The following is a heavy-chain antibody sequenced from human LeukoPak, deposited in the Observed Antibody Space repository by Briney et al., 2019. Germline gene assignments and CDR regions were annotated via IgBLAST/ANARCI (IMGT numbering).Heavy chain of an antibody. CDR1: GFIFSSHG. CDR2: IGTSTSYI. Sequence: GGTLRLSCAASGFIFSSHGMNWVRQAPGKGLEWVSSIGTSTSYIYYADSVKGRFTISRDNAKNSLYLQLNSLRAEDTAVYYCARRIKVPAANMFYYYYMDVWGKGTTVTISS. J-gene: IGHJ6*03. D-gene: IGHD2-2*01. CDR3: ARRIKVPAANMFYYYYMDV. V-gene: IGHV3-21*04.